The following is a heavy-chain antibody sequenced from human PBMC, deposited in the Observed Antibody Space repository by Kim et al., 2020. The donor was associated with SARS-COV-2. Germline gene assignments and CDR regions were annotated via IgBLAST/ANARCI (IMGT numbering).Heavy chain of an antibody. CDR3: ATTFYSDKRGD. Sequence: GGSLRLSCAASGFTFGEYAMHWVRQAPGQGLEWVSSVSWNSGRIGYADSVKGRFTISRDNAKNSRYLQMNNLRAEDTAIYYCATTFYSDKRGDWGQGTLVTVSS. V-gene: IGHV3-9*01. D-gene: IGHD3-22*01. CDR1: GFTFGEYA. J-gene: IGHJ4*02. CDR2: VSWNSGRI.